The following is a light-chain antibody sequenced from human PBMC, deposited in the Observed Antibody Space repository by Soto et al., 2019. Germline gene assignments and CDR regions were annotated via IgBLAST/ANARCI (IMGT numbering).Light chain of an antibody. CDR2: DVT. J-gene: IGLJ3*02. V-gene: IGLV2-14*01. CDR3: SSFTSSILV. CDR1: SSDVGGYTS. Sequence: QSALTQPASVSGSPGQTITISCTGPSSDVGGYTSVSWYRQHPGKAPKRLIYDVTYRPSGVSTRFSGSKSGNTASLTISGLQAEDEADYYCSSFTSSILVFGGGTKLTVL.